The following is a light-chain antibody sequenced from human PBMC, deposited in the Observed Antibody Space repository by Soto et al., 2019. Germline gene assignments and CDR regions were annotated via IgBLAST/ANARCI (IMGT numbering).Light chain of an antibody. V-gene: IGLV2-14*01. CDR3: SSYTCSSIDYV. CDR1: SSDVGGYNY. Sequence: QSVLTQPASVSGSPGQSITISCTGTSSDVGGYNYVSWYQQHPGKAPKLMIYEVSNRPSGVSNRFSGSKSGNTASLTISGLQAEDEADYSCSSYTCSSIDYVFGPGTKLTVL. J-gene: IGLJ1*01. CDR2: EVS.